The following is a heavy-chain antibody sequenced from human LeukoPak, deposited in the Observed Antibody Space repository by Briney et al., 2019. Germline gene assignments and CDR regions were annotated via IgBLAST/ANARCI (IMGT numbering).Heavy chain of an antibody. CDR2: INPNSGDT. J-gene: IGHJ4*02. Sequence: ASVRVSCKASGYTITGYYMHWVRRAPGQGLEWMGWINPNSGDTYFAQNFQGRVTMTRDTSISTAYMELSRLTSADTAVYYCARDQGYCSSASICPADYWGQGTLVTVSS. V-gene: IGHV1-2*02. CDR3: ARDQGYCSSASICPADY. CDR1: GYTITGYY. D-gene: IGHD2-2*01.